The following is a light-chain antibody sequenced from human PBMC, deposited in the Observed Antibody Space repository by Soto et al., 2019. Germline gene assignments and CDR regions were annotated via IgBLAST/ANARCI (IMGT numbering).Light chain of an antibody. CDR1: SSDVGGYNY. V-gene: IGLV2-14*01. CDR3: ISYRTNSTNGV. Sequence: QSALTQPASVSGSPEQSITISCTGTSSDVGGYNYVSWYQQHPGKTPKLMIYEVSNRPSGVSNSFSGSKSGNTASLTISGLQAEDEAEYYCISYRTNSTNGVFGGGTKVTVL. J-gene: IGLJ3*02. CDR2: EVS.